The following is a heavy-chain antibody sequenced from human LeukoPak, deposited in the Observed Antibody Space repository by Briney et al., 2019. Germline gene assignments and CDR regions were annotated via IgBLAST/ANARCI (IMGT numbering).Heavy chain of an antibody. D-gene: IGHD2-8*01. V-gene: IGHV3-53*01. CDR1: GFTVNSNY. Sequence: PGGSLILSCAASGFTVNSNYMSWVRQAPGKGLEWVSVIYSGGSTYYADSVKGRFTISRDNSKNTLYLQMNSLRAEDTAVYYCASMYFSQYLQHWGQGTLVTVSS. CDR2: IYSGGST. CDR3: ASMYFSQYLQH. J-gene: IGHJ1*01.